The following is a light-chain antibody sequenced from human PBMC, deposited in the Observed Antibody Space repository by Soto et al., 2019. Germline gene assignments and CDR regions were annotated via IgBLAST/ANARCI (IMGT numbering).Light chain of an antibody. CDR2: KAS. CDR3: QQYNTYPFT. Sequence: DIQMTQSPSTLSASVGDRVTITCRASQSISSWLAWYQQKPGKAPKLRIYKASSLESGAPSRFSGSGSGTEFTLTISSLQPDDFATYYCQQYNTYPFTFGGGTKVEIK. J-gene: IGKJ4*01. V-gene: IGKV1-5*03. CDR1: QSISSW.